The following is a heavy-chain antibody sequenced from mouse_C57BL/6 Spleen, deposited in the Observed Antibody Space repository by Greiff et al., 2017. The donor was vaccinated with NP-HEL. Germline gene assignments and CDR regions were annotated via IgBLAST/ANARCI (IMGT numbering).Heavy chain of an antibody. Sequence: VQLKQSGPELVKPGASVKMSCKASGYTFTDYNMHWVKQSHGKSLEWIGYINPNNGGTSYNQKFKGKATLTVNKSSSTAYMELRSLTSEDSAVYYCVVLHYYGSSYGYFDVWGTGTTVTVSS. CDR3: VVLHYYGSSYGYFDV. D-gene: IGHD1-1*01. J-gene: IGHJ1*03. CDR1: GYTFTDYN. V-gene: IGHV1-22*01. CDR2: INPNNGGT.